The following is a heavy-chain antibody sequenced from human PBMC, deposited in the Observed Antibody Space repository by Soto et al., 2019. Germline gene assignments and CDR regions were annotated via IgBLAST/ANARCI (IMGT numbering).Heavy chain of an antibody. Sequence: SETLSLTCTVSGGSIISYHWTWIRQPPGKGLEWIGYVHSSGSTNYNPSLRSRVTISLDTSKNQFSLKLSSVTAADTAVYYCARSAWGYAFDVRGHGTMVTVSS. CDR1: GGSIISYH. CDR2: VHSSGST. J-gene: IGHJ3*01. D-gene: IGHD5-18*01. CDR3: ARSAWGYAFDV. V-gene: IGHV4-59*01.